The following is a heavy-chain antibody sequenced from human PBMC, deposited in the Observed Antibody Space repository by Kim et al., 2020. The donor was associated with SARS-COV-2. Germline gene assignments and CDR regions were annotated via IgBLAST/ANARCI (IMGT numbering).Heavy chain of an antibody. D-gene: IGHD2-15*01. Sequence: GGSLRLSCAASGFTFSNFAMSWVRQAQGKGLGWVSAVSGIAGYTNYADSVKGRFTISRDNSKNTLYLQMNSLRAEDTALYYCAKDRRPNCDGGSCYPSDYWGQGTLVTVSS. CDR3: AKDRRPNCDGGSCYPSDY. CDR1: GFTFSNFA. J-gene: IGHJ4*02. CDR2: VSGIAGYT. V-gene: IGHV3-23*01.